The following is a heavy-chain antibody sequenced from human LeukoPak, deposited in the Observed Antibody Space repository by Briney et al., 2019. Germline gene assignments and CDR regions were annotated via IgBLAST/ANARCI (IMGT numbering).Heavy chain of an antibody. D-gene: IGHD2-2*01. CDR3: ARATASSSNYGMDV. J-gene: IGHJ6*02. Sequence: GGSLRLSCAASGFTFSSYSMNWVRQAPGKGLEWVSYISSSSSTIYYADSVKGRFTISRDNAKNSLYLQMSSLRAEDTAVYYCARATASSSNYGMDVWGQGTTVTVSS. V-gene: IGHV3-48*01. CDR2: ISSSSSTI. CDR1: GFTFSSYS.